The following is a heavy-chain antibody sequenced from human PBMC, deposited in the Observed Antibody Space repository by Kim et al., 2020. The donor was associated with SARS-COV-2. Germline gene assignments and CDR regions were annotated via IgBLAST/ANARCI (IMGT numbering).Heavy chain of an antibody. CDR1: GGTFSSYA. V-gene: IGHV1-69*13. CDR3: AREAGSGSYSKVWFDP. CDR2: IIPIFGTA. Sequence: SVKVSCKASGGTFSSYAISWVRQAPGQGLEWMGGIIPIFGTANYAQKFQGRVTITADESTSTAYMELSSLRSEDTAVYYCAREAGSGSYSKVWFDPWGQGTLVTVSS. D-gene: IGHD3-10*01. J-gene: IGHJ5*02.